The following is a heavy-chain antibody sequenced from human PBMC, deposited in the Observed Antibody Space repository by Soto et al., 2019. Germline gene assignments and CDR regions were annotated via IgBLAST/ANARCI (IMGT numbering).Heavy chain of an antibody. CDR1: GFTFSSYS. CDR2: FRTSGDGGTT. CDR3: AKKVNSGPGSQYFDY. Sequence: GGSLRLSCAASGFTFSSYSMSWVRQAPGKGLEWVSGFRTSGDGGTTYYADSVKVRFTISRDNPKNLLFLQINSPTAEATAIHYCAKKVNSGPGSQYFDYWGQGTLVTVSS. V-gene: IGHV3-23*01. D-gene: IGHD3-10*01. J-gene: IGHJ4*02.